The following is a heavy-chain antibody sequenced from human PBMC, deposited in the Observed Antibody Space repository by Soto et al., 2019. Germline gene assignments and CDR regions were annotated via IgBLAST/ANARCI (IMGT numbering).Heavy chain of an antibody. D-gene: IGHD2-2*01. CDR1: GFTFSSYS. V-gene: IGHV3-48*01. J-gene: IGHJ3*02. CDR2: ISSSSSTI. Sequence: GGSLRLSCAASGFTFSSYSMNWVRQAPGKGLEWVSYISSSSSTIYYADSVKGRFTISRDNAKNSLYLQMNSLRAEDTAVYYYARSKGGLVGRAPAAFVICGQGTMVTLS. CDR3: ARSKGGLVGRAPAAFVI.